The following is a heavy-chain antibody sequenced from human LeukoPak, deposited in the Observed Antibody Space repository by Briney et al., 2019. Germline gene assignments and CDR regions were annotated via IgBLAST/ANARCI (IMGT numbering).Heavy chain of an antibody. Sequence: GGSLRLSCAASGFTFNKAWMSWVRLAPGKGLEWVGRIKNKGDGATTDYAAPVKGRFTVSRDDSKSTLYLQMNSRKTEDTAVYYCTTSGTPFEYWGQGTLVTVSS. V-gene: IGHV3-15*01. CDR1: GFTFNKAW. CDR3: TTSGTPFEY. J-gene: IGHJ4*02. D-gene: IGHD3-10*01. CDR2: IKNKGDGATT.